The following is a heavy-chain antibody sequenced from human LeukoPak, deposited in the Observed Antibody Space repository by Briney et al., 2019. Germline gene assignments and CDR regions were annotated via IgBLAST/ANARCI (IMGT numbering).Heavy chain of an antibody. CDR1: GFIFSSYA. D-gene: IGHD1-14*01. J-gene: IGHJ4*02. Sequence: GGSLRLSCAASGFIFSSYAMSWVRQAPGKGLQWVSSISGSGGSTYYADSVKGRFTISRDNSKNTLYLQMNSLRAEDTAVYYCARHYRRTSHRPIDYWGQGTLVTVSS. CDR2: ISGSGGST. CDR3: ARHYRRTSHRPIDY. V-gene: IGHV3-23*01.